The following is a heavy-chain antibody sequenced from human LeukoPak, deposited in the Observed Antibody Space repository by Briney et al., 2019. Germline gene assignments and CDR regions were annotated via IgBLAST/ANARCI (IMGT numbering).Heavy chain of an antibody. CDR3: ARVVSDMVVVPAAIPVIDY. Sequence: GASVKVSCKASGYTFTGYYMHWVRQAPGQGLEWMGWINPNSGGTNYAQKFQGRVTMTRDTSISTAYMELSRLRSDDTAVYYCARVVSDMVVVPAAIPVIDYWGQGTLVTVSS. CDR1: GYTFTGYY. D-gene: IGHD2-2*01. CDR2: INPNSGGT. J-gene: IGHJ4*02. V-gene: IGHV1-2*02.